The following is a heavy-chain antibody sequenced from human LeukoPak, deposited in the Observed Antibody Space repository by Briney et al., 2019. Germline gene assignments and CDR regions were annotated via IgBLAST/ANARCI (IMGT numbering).Heavy chain of an antibody. CDR3: ARHLDYGDHQGAFDI. V-gene: IGHV4-59*08. Sequence: SETLSLTCTVSGGSISNYSWSWIRQPPGKGLEWIGYIYSSGRTNHNPSLKSRVTISVSTSRNQFSLKLSSVTAADTAVYYCARHLDYGDHQGAFDIWGQGTMVTVSS. J-gene: IGHJ3*02. CDR2: IYSSGRT. D-gene: IGHD4-17*01. CDR1: GGSISNYS.